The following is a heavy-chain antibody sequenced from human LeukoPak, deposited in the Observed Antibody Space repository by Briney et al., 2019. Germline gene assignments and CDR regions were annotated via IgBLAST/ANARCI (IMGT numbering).Heavy chain of an antibody. CDR1: GGSISSYY. Sequence: SETLSLTCTVSGGSISSYYWSWIRQPPGKGLEWIGYIYYSGSTNYNPSLKSRVPISVDTSKNQFSLKLSSVTAANTAGYYWARHTRIVGASQRYYYYYYGMDVWGEGTTVTVSS. D-gene: IGHD1-26*01. J-gene: IGHJ6*04. CDR2: IYYSGST. V-gene: IGHV4-59*08. CDR3: ARHTRIVGASQRYYYYYYGMDV.